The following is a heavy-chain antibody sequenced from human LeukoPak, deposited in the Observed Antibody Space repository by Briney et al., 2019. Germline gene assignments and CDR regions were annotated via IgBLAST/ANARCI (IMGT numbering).Heavy chain of an antibody. CDR3: ASLEGSSSSSAGHDY. CDR2: INPNSGGT. V-gene: IGHV1-2*02. CDR1: GYTFTGYY. D-gene: IGHD6-6*01. Sequence: ASVKVSCKASGYTFTGYYMHWVRQAPGQGLEWMGWINPNSGGTNYAQKFQGRVTMTRDTSISTAYMELSRLRSDDTAVYYCASLEGSSSSSAGHDYWGQGTLVTVSS. J-gene: IGHJ4*02.